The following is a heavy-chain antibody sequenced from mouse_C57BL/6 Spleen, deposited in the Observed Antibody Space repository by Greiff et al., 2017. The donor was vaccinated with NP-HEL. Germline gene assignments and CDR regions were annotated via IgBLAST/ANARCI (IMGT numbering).Heavy chain of an antibody. CDR3: AKGYYDYLYAMDY. CDR1: GYTFTDYN. CDR2: INPNNGGT. D-gene: IGHD2-4*01. J-gene: IGHJ4*01. Sequence: EVQLQESGPELVKPGASVKMSCKASGYTFTDYNMHWVKQSHGKSLEWIGYINPNNGGTSYNQKFKGKATLTVNKSSSTAYMELRSLTSEDSAVYYCAKGYYDYLYAMDYWGQGTSVTVSS. V-gene: IGHV1-22*01.